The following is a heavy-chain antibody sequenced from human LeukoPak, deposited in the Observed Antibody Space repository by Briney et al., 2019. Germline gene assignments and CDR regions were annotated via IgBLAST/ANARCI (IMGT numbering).Heavy chain of an antibody. CDR2: IKQDGSEK. J-gene: IGHJ4*02. Sequence: GGSLRLSCAASGFTFSRYWMSWVRQAPGKGLEWVANIKQDGSEKYYVDSVKGRFTISRDNSKNTLYLQMNSLRAADTALYYCAKSIAVAGFAGGRTFDYWGQGSLVTVSS. CDR1: GFTFSRYW. V-gene: IGHV3-7*01. CDR3: AKSIAVAGFAGGRTFDY. D-gene: IGHD6-19*01.